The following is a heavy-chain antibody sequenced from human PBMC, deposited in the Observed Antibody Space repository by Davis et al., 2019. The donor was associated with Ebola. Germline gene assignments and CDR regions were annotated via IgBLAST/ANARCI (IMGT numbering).Heavy chain of an antibody. D-gene: IGHD2-2*02. CDR1: GFTFGDYA. J-gene: IGHJ5*02. V-gene: IGHV3-43D*03. CDR2: ISWDGRST. CDR3: AKGRTIPLALDL. Sequence: GESLKISCAASGFTFGDYAMHWVRQAPGKGLEWVSLISWDGRSTAYADSVRDRFSISRDNARNSLYLQMNSLRGEDTAFYYCAKGRTIPLALDLWGQGTLVTVSS.